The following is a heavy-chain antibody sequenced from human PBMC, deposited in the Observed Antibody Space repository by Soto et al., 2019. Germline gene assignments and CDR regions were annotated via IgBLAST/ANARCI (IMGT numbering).Heavy chain of an antibody. J-gene: IGHJ4*02. CDR2: ISGSGSST. CDR3: AKARVSAGISSSDY. D-gene: IGHD6-13*01. Sequence: PGGSLRLSCAASGFTFSSYAMSWVRQAPGKGLEWVSAISGSGSSTYYSDSVKGRFTVSRDISKKTLYLQRNSLRVDGTAIYYCAKARVSAGISSSDYWGRGVLVTVSS. V-gene: IGHV3-23*01. CDR1: GFTFSSYA.